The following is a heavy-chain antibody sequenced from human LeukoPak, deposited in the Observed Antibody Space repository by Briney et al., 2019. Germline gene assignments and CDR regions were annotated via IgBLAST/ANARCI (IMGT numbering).Heavy chain of an antibody. Sequence: PGGSLRLSCAASGFTFSSYSMNWVRQAPGKGLEWVSSISSSSSYIYYADSVKGRFTISRDNSKNTLYLQMNSLRAEDTAVYYCARPHLYYYYGMDVWGQGTTVAVSS. CDR1: GFTFSSYS. CDR2: ISSSSSYI. V-gene: IGHV3-21*01. CDR3: ARPHLYYYYGMDV. J-gene: IGHJ6*02.